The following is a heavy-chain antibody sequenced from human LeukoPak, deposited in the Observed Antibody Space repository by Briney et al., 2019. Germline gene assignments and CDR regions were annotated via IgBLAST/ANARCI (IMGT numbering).Heavy chain of an antibody. D-gene: IGHD6-6*01. CDR3: ASGSSTFDY. Sequence: SETLSLTCTVSGGSVSSYYWSWIRQPPGKGLEWIGYIYYSGSTNYNPPLKSRVTISVDTSKNQFSLKLSSVTAADTAVYYCASGSSTFDYWGREPWSPSPQ. J-gene: IGHJ4*02. CDR1: GGSVSSYY. V-gene: IGHV4-59*02. CDR2: IYYSGST.